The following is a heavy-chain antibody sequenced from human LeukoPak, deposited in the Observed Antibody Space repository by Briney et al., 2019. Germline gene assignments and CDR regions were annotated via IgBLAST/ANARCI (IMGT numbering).Heavy chain of an antibody. Sequence: SETLSLTCTVSGGSISSYYWSWIRQPPGKGLEWIGYIYYSGSTNYNPSLKSRVTISVDTSKNQFSLKLSSVTAADTAVYYCARSKRGYSYGRYYYYMDVWGKGTTVTISS. CDR2: IYYSGST. V-gene: IGHV4-59*01. CDR3: ARSKRGYSYGRYYYYMDV. CDR1: GGSISSYY. J-gene: IGHJ6*03. D-gene: IGHD5-18*01.